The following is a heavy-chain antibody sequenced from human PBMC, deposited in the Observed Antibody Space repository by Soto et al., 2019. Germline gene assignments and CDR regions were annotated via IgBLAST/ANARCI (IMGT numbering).Heavy chain of an antibody. V-gene: IGHV3-7*01. J-gene: IGHJ6*03. CDR1: GFTFSNYW. D-gene: IGHD6-19*01. CDR3: AREQWLVGYYYYYMDV. CDR2: INQDGSEE. Sequence: GGSLRLSCAASGFTFSNYWMSWVRQAPGKGLEWVANINQDGSEEYYVDSVKGRFTISRDNAKNSLYLRMDSLRADDTAVYYCAREQWLVGYYYYYMDVWGKGTTVTVSS.